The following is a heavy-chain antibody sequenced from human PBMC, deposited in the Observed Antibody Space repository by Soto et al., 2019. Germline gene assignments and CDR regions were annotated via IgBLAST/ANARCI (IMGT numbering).Heavy chain of an antibody. D-gene: IGHD2-2*01. CDR2: ITDTGYDT. J-gene: IGHJ4*02. V-gene: IGHV3-23*01. Sequence: GSLRLSCAASGFTFSNYAMSWVRQVPGKGLEWVSAITDTGYDTYHADSVKGRFTISRDNSKSTLYMQMNSVRAEDTDIYYCVKGSRSSRPYYFDYWGQGTQVTVSS. CDR1: GFTFSNYA. CDR3: VKGSRSSRPYYFDY.